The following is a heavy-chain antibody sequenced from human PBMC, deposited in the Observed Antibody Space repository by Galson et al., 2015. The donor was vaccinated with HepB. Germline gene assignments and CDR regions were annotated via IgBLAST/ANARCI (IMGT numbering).Heavy chain of an antibody. CDR1: GGTFSSYT. CDR3: AKSEIAAATLPTD. Sequence: SVKVSCKASGGTFSSYTISWVRQAPGQGLEWMGRIIPILGIANYAQKFQGRVTITADKSTSTAYMELSSLRSEDTAVYYCAKSEIAAATLPTDWGQGTLVTVSS. J-gene: IGHJ4*02. CDR2: IIPILGIA. D-gene: IGHD6-13*01. V-gene: IGHV1-69*02.